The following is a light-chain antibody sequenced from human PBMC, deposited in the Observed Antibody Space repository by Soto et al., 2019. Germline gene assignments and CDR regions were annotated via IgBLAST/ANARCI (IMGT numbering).Light chain of an antibody. CDR2: DAS. J-gene: IGKJ4*01. CDR1: QSISSY. CDR3: QQYGSSPPLT. Sequence: EIVLTQSPATLSLPPGERATLSCRASQSISSYLAWYQQKPGQAPRLLIYDASNRATGIPARFSGSGSGTDFTLTISSLEPEDFAVYYCQQYGSSPPLTFGGGTKVEIK. V-gene: IGKV3-11*01.